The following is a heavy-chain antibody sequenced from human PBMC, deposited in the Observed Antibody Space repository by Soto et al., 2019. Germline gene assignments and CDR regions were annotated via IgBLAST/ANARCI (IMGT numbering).Heavy chain of an antibody. D-gene: IGHD2-2*01. CDR1: EFSVRNKY. V-gene: IGHV3-66*01. CDR2: IYSGGST. J-gene: IGHJ4*02. Sequence: VQLVESGGGLVQPGGSLRLSCAASEFSVRNKYMSWVRQAPGKGLEWVLVIYSGGSTYYADSVKGRFTISRHNSKNTLYLQMNSLRAEDTAVYYCVLHCNSNYCPTHWGPGTVVTVSS. CDR3: VLHCNSNYCPTH.